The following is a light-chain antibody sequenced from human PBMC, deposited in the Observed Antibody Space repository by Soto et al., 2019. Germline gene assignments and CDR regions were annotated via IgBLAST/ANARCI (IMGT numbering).Light chain of an antibody. CDR3: AAWDDSLNGYV. CDR1: SYNIGNNA. V-gene: IGLV1-36*01. Sequence: QSVLTQPPTVSGAPRQRVTISCSGSSYNIGNNAVNWYQQLPGKAAKLLIYYDDLLPSGVSDRFSGSKSGTSASLAISGLQSYDEADYYCAAWDDSLNGYVFGNGTKVTVL. CDR2: YDD. J-gene: IGLJ1*01.